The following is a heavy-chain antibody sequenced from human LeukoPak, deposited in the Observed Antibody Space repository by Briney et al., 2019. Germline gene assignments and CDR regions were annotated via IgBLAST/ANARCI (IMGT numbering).Heavy chain of an antibody. CDR1: GFTFSSYG. CDR2: ISYDGSNK. D-gene: IGHD6-6*01. CDR3: AKVVGSSSLDY. Sequence: GGSLRLSCAASGFTFSSYGVHWVRQAPGKGLEWVAVISYDGSNKYYADSVKGRFTISRDNSKNTLYLQMNSLRAEDTAVYYCAKVVGSSSLDYWGQGTLVTVSS. V-gene: IGHV3-30*18. J-gene: IGHJ4*02.